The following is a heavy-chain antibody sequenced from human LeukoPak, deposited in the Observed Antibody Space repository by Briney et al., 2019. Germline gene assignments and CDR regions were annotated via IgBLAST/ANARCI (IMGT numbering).Heavy chain of an antibody. Sequence: VKVSCKASGGTFSSYTISWVRQAPGQGLEWMGRIIPILGIANYAQKFQGRVTINADKSTSTAYMELSSLRSEDTAVYYCARAIDDFWSGYPDYWGQGTLVTVSS. V-gene: IGHV1-69*02. CDR1: GGTFSSYT. CDR2: IIPILGIA. J-gene: IGHJ4*02. D-gene: IGHD3-3*01. CDR3: ARAIDDFWSGYPDY.